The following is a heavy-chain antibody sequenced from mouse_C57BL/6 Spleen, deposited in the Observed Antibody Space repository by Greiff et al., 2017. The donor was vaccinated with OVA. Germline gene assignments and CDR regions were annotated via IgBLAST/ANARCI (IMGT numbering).Heavy chain of an antibody. V-gene: IGHV3-8*01. CDR3: ARSYDYDEGYFDV. Sequence: EVKLVESGPGLAKPSQTLSLTCSVTGYSITSDYWNWIRKFPGNKLEYMGYISYSGSTYYNPSLKSRISITRDTSKNQYYLQLNSVTTEDTATYYCARSYDYDEGYFDVWGTGTTVTVSS. J-gene: IGHJ1*03. D-gene: IGHD2-4*01. CDR1: GYSITSDY. CDR2: ISYSGST.